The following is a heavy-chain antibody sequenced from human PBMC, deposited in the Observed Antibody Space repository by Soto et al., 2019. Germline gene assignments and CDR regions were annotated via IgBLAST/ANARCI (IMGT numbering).Heavy chain of an antibody. CDR2: INAGNGNT. CDR1: GYIFTSYV. J-gene: IGHJ6*02. CDR3: AREGPAPYYYYGMDV. Sequence: ASVKVSCKASGYIFTSYVMEWVRQAPGQRLEWMGWINAGNGNTKYSQKFQGRVTMTTDTSTSTAYMELRSLRSDDTAVYYCAREGPAPYYYYGMDVWGQGSTVTVSS. V-gene: IGHV1-3*01.